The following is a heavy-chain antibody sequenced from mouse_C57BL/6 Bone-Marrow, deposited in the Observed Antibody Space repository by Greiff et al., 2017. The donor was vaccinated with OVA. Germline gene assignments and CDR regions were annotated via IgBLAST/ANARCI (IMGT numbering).Heavy chain of an antibody. CDR1: GYTFTSYW. CDR3: ARPGSSPHWYFDV. D-gene: IGHD1-1*01. Sequence: VQLQQPGAELVKPGASVKLSCKASGYTFTSYWMQWVKQRPGQGLEWIGEIDPSDSYTNYNQKFKGKATLTVDTSSSTAYMQLSSLTSEDSAVYYCARPGSSPHWYFDVWGTGTTVTVSS. V-gene: IGHV1-50*01. CDR2: IDPSDSYT. J-gene: IGHJ1*03.